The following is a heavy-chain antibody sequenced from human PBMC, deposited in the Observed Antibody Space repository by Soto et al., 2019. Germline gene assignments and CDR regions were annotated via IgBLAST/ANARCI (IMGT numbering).Heavy chain of an antibody. CDR1: GFTFSSYA. CDR2: ISGSGGST. J-gene: IGHJ4*02. D-gene: IGHD3-22*01. Sequence: PGGSLRLSCAASGFTFSSYAMSRVRQAPGKGLEWVSAISGSGGSTYYADSVKGRFTISRDNSKNTLYLQMNSLRAEDTAVYYCAKDRDITMVVVVIDYYFDYWGQGTLVTVSS. V-gene: IGHV3-23*01. CDR3: AKDRDITMVVVVIDYYFDY.